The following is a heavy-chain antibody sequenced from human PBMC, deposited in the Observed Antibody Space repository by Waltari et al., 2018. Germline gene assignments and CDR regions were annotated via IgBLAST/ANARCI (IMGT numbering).Heavy chain of an antibody. CDR3: ARAGGDYGTYYYYGMDV. CDR1: GYTFTGYY. Sequence: QVQLVQSGAAVKKPGASVKVSCKASGYTFTGYYMHWVRQAPGQGLEWMGRINPNSGGTNYAQKFQGRVTMTRDTSISTAYMELSRLRSDDTAVYYCARAGGDYGTYYYYGMDVWGQGTTVTVSS. J-gene: IGHJ6*02. V-gene: IGHV1-2*06. CDR2: INPNSGGT. D-gene: IGHD4-17*01.